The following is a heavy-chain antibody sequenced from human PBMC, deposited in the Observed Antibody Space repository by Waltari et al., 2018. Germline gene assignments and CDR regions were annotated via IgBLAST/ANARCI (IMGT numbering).Heavy chain of an antibody. J-gene: IGHJ4*02. CDR1: GFSFAGYA. Sequence: EVQLLESGGVLVQPGGSLRLSCAASGFSFAGYAMSWVRQAPGKGLGGVSRVSGSGENTNDAESVKGRFTSSRDSSSNTLYLQMNSLRAEDSAVYFCAKDESNYDPVYSTNHFDSWGQGTLVTVSS. V-gene: IGHV3-23*01. CDR2: VSGSGENT. D-gene: IGHD4-4*01. CDR3: AKDESNYDPVYSTNHFDS.